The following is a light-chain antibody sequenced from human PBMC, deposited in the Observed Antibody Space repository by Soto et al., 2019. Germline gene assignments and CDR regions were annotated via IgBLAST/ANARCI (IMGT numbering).Light chain of an antibody. J-gene: IGKJ2*01. V-gene: IGKV3-15*01. CDR1: QSVSSN. CDR3: QQDNNWPPYT. Sequence: EIVMTQSPATLSVSPGERATLSCRASQSVSSNLAWYQQKHGQAPRLLIYGASTRATGIPARFSGSGSGTEFTLTISSLQSEDFAVYYCQQDNNWPPYTFGQGTKMDIK. CDR2: GAS.